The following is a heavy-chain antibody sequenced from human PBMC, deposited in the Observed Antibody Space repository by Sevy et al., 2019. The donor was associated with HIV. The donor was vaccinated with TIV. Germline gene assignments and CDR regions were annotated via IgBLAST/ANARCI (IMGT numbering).Heavy chain of an antibody. Sequence: GGSLILSCAASGFTFSSYGMHWVRQAPGKGLEWVAFIRYDGSNKYYADSVKGRFTISRDNPKKTLYLQMNSLRPEDTATYYCAKGVTSLTGTSNSWGQGTLVTVSS. CDR3: AKGVTSLTGTSNS. J-gene: IGHJ5*02. CDR1: GFTFSSYG. CDR2: IRYDGSNK. D-gene: IGHD1-20*01. V-gene: IGHV3-30*02.